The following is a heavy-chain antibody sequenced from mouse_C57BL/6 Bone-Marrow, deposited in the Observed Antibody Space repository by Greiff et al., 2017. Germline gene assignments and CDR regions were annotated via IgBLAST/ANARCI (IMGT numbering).Heavy chain of an antibody. D-gene: IGHD1-1*02. CDR1: GYTFTDYY. Sequence: EVQLQQSGPVLVKPGASVKMSCKASGYTFTDYYMNWVKQSHGKSLEWIGVINPYNGGTSYNQKFKGKATLTVDKSSSTAYMELNSLTSEDSAVYYCAEDYDWYFDVWGTGTTVTVSS. CDR3: AEDYDWYFDV. V-gene: IGHV1-19*01. CDR2: INPYNGGT. J-gene: IGHJ1*03.